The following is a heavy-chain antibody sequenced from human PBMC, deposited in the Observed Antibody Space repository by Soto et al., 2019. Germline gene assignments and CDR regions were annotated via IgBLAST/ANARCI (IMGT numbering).Heavy chain of an antibody. D-gene: IGHD2-15*01. Sequence: ASVKVSCKASGYTFTSYAMHWVRQAPGQRLERMGWINAGNGNTKYSQKYQGRVTITRDTSASTAYMEMSSLRSEDTAVFYCARDDRRVVVVAAPFFYWGQGTLVTVSS. J-gene: IGHJ4*02. CDR2: INAGNGNT. CDR1: GYTFTSYA. V-gene: IGHV1-3*01. CDR3: ARDDRRVVVVAAPFFY.